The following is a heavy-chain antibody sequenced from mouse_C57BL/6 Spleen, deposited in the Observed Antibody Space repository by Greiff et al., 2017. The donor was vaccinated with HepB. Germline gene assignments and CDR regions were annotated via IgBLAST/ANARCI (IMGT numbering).Heavy chain of an antibody. Sequence: DVKLVESGGGLVQPGGSLKLSCAASGFTFSDYGMAWVRQAPRKGPEWVAFISNLAYSIYYADTVTGRFTISRENAKNTLYLEMSSLRSEDTAMYYCARGLRRDWYFDVWGTGTTVTVSS. CDR2: ISNLAYSI. V-gene: IGHV5-15*01. J-gene: IGHJ1*03. D-gene: IGHD1-1*01. CDR1: GFTFSDYG. CDR3: ARGLRRDWYFDV.